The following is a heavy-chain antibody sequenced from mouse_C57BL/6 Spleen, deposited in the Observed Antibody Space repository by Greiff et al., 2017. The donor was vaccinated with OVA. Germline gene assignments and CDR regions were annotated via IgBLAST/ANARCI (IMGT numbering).Heavy chain of an antibody. CDR2: IDPSDSYT. Sequence: QVQLKQPGAELVMPGASVKLSCKASGYTFTSYWMHWVKQRPGQGLQWIGEIDPSDSYTNYNQKFKGKSTLTVDKSSSTAYMQLSSLTSEDSAVYYYARAPITTVVARGYFDVWGTGTTVTVSS. CDR3: ARAPITTVVARGYFDV. V-gene: IGHV1-69*01. J-gene: IGHJ1*03. CDR1: GYTFTSYW. D-gene: IGHD1-1*01.